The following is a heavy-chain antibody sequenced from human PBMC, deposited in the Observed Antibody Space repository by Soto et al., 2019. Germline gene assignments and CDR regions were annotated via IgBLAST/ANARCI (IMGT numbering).Heavy chain of an antibody. CDR1: GYTFTNYG. CDR3: ARGSSPVDFDS. D-gene: IGHD6-13*01. V-gene: IGHV1-18*01. CDR2: INPYNGKT. Sequence: QVQLTQSGAEVKKPGASVRVSCKTSGYTFTNYGINWVRQAPGQGLEWMGWINPYNGKTSSAQRLQGRVSMTTDTSTRAAYMDLRSLRSDDTAVYYCARGSSPVDFDSWGQGNLVTVSS. J-gene: IGHJ4*02.